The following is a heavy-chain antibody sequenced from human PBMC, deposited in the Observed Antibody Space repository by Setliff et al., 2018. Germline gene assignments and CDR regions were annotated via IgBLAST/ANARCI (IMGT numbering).Heavy chain of an antibody. CDR1: GFSFSSYS. D-gene: IGHD3-22*01. Sequence: GGSLRLSCAASGFSFSSYSMNWVRQAPGKGLEWVSFISSSSVYIKYADSVKGRFTISRDNAKNSLYLQMNSLRAEDTAVYYCARLALTGYDSSGYYYALDYYYYMDVWGKGTTVTVSS. CDR2: ISSSSVYI. J-gene: IGHJ6*03. CDR3: ARLALTGYDSSGYYYALDYYYYMDV. V-gene: IGHV3-21*01.